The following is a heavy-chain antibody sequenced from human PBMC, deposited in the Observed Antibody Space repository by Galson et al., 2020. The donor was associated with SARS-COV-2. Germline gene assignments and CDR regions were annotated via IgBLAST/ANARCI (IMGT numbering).Heavy chain of an antibody. D-gene: IGHD3-16*02. V-gene: IGHV4-61*09. CDR2: TYTSGST. Sequence: SETLSLTCTVSGGSISSGSYYWSWIRQPAGKGLEWIGHTYTSGSTNYNPSLKSRVTISVATSQNQFTRKLNSVTAADTAVYYCARGPMNDFVGGGYRLPLDYWGQGTLVTVPS. J-gene: IGHJ4*02. CDR1: GGSISSGSYY. CDR3: ARGPMNDFVGGGYRLPLDY.